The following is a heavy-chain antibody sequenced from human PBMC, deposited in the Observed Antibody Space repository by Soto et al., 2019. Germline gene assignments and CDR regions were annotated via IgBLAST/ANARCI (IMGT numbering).Heavy chain of an antibody. Sequence: ASVKVSCKASGYTFTSYGISWVRQAPGQGLEWMGWISAYNGNTNYAQKLQGRVTMTTDTSTSTAYMELRSLRSDDTAVYYCARGPYLGYCSSTSCPENFMDVWGKGTTVTVSS. J-gene: IGHJ6*03. CDR2: ISAYNGNT. V-gene: IGHV1-18*01. CDR3: ARGPYLGYCSSTSCPENFMDV. CDR1: GYTFTSYG. D-gene: IGHD2-2*01.